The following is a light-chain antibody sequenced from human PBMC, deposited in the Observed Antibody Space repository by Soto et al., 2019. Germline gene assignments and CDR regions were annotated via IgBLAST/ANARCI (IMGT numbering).Light chain of an antibody. CDR3: QQRSNWPLT. CDR2: DAS. J-gene: IGKJ4*01. V-gene: IGKV3-11*01. CDR1: QSVSSY. Sequence: EIVLTQSPATLSLSPGERATLSCRASQSVSSYLAWYQQKPGQAPRLLIYDASNRATGIPARFSGSGSGTDFTLPLSSLEPEDFAVYSCQQRSNWPLTFGGGTKVEIK.